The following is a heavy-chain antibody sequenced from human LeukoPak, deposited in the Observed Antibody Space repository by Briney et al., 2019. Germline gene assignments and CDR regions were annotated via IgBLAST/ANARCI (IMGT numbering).Heavy chain of an antibody. D-gene: IGHD2-2*02. J-gene: IGHJ6*03. CDR1: GGSISSYY. CDR2: IYYSGST. Sequence: SETLSLTCTVSGGSISSYYWSWIRQPPGKGLEWIGYIYYSGSTNYNPSLKSRVTISVDTSKNQFSLKLSSVTAADTAVYYCARGRYCSSTSCNRYYYYYMDVWGKGTTVTVSS. V-gene: IGHV4-59*12. CDR3: ARGRYCSSTSCNRYYYYYMDV.